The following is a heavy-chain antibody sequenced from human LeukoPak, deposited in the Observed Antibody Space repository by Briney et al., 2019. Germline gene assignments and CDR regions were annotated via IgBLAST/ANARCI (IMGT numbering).Heavy chain of an antibody. Sequence: GGSLRLSCEASGFTFSRNWMSWVRQAPGKGLDWVASINEDGSQKYYVDSVRGRFTITRDNTKNSLYLQMTSLGAEDTAVYYCARLFGTVTTYDFWGQGTLVTVSS. D-gene: IGHD3-16*01. CDR3: ARLFGTVTTYDF. V-gene: IGHV3-7*01. CDR1: GFTFSRNW. J-gene: IGHJ4*02. CDR2: INEDGSQK.